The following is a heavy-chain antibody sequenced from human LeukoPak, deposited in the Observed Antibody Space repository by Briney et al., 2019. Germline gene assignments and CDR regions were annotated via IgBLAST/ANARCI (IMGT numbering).Heavy chain of an antibody. Sequence: SETLSLTCAVYGGSFSGYYWSWIRQPPGKGLEWIGEINHSGSTNYNPSLKSRVTISVDTSKNQFSLKLSSVTAADTAVYYCARGRIVVVPAAKPFDYWGQGTLVTVSS. CDR3: ARGRIVVVPAAKPFDY. CDR1: GGSFSGYY. V-gene: IGHV4-34*01. D-gene: IGHD2-2*01. CDR2: INHSGST. J-gene: IGHJ4*02.